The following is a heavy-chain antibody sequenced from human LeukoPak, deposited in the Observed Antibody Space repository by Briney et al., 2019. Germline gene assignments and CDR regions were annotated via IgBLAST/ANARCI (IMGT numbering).Heavy chain of an antibody. CDR1: GASINSYY. J-gene: IGHJ4*02. D-gene: IGHD4-11*01. CDR2: ISHSGNT. V-gene: IGHV4-59*08. CDR3: ARHYSTDPFDY. Sequence: PSETLSLTCNVSGASINSYYRSWIRQPPGKGLEWVACISHSGNTNYNPSLKTRVTISADTSKSQISLKLTSVTAADTATYYCARHYSTDPFDYWGQGTPVTVSS.